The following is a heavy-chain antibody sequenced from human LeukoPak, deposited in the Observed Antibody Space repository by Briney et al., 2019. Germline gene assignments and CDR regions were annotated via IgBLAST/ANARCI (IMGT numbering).Heavy chain of an antibody. J-gene: IGHJ4*02. CDR3: ARVGGQWLGFDY. CDR2: IYYSGST. Sequence: SQTLSLTCTVSGGSISSGGYYWSWIRQPPGKGLEWIGYIYYSGSTYYNPSLKSRVTISVDTSKNQFSLKLSSVTAADTAVYYCARVGGQWLGFDYWGQGTLVTVSS. D-gene: IGHD6-19*01. V-gene: IGHV4-30-4*01. CDR1: GGSISSGGYY.